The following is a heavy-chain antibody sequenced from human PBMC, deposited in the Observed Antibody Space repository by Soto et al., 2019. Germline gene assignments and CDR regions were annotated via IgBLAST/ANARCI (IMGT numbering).Heavy chain of an antibody. CDR3: AKDPSAYLEWLRMDV. CDR2: ISYDGSNK. J-gene: IGHJ6*02. D-gene: IGHD3-3*01. Sequence: GGSLRLSCAASGFTFSSYGMHWVRQAPGKGLEWVAVISYDGSNKYYADSVKGRFTISRDNSKNTLYLQMNSLRAEDTAVYYCAKDPSAYLEWLRMDVWGQGTTVTVSS. CDR1: GFTFSSYG. V-gene: IGHV3-30*18.